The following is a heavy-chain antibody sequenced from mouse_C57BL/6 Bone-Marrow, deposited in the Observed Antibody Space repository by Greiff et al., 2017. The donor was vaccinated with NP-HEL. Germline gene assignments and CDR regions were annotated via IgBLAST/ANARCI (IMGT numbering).Heavy chain of an antibody. CDR2: IYPGDGDT. J-gene: IGHJ1*03. CDR3: ARRVLLGCYFEV. CDR1: GYAFSSSW. Sequence: VQVVESGPELVKPGASVKISCKASGYAFSSSWMNWVTQRPGQGLEWIGRIYPGDGDTNYNGKFTGKATLTADKSSSTAYKQLSSLTSEDSAVYFCARRVLLGCYFEVWGTGTTVTVSS. D-gene: IGHD1-1*01. V-gene: IGHV1-82*01.